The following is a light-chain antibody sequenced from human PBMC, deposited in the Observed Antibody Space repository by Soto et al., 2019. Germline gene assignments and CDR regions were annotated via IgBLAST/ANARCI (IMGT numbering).Light chain of an antibody. V-gene: IGKV1-5*03. J-gene: IGKJ1*01. Sequence: DIQMTQSTSTLSASVGDRVTITCRASQSISSWLAWYQQKPGKAPKLLISKASSLESGVPSRFSGSGSGTEVILTIRSLQPDDFATYYCQQYNSYWTFGQGTKVEIK. CDR1: QSISSW. CDR3: QQYNSYWT. CDR2: KAS.